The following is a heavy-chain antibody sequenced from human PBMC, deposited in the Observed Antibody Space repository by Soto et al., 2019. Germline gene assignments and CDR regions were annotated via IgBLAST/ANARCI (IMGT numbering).Heavy chain of an antibody. CDR3: AGWGGHDYNY. CDR2: INPDGNVG. V-gene: IGHV3-7*03. CDR1: GFTFSTYW. D-gene: IGHD4-4*01. Sequence: EVQLLGSGGGLVQPGGSLRLSCVGSGFTFSTYWMNWVRQAPGKGLEWVANINPDGNVGTYVDSVRGRFTTSRDTAKNSLYLQMNSLRADDTAVYFCAGWGGHDYNYWGQGIMVTVSS. J-gene: IGHJ4*02.